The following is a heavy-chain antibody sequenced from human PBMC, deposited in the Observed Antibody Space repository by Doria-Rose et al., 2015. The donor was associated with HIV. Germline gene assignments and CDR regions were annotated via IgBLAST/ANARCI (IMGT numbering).Heavy chain of an antibody. CDR2: TFSDDER. V-gene: IGHV2-26*01. J-gene: IGHJ4*02. Sequence: SGPVLVKPTETLTLTCTVSGVSLSSPGMGVSWIRQPPGKALEWLANTFSDDERSYKSSLKIILTISRGTSKRQLVLTMTDMGPVDTATYYCARIKSSRWYHKYYFDFWGQGTLVIVSA. D-gene: IGHD6-13*01. CDR3: ARIKSSRWYHKYYFDF. CDR1: GVSLSSPGMG.